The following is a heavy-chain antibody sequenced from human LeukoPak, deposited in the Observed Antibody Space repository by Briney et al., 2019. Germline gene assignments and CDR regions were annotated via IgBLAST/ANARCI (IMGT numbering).Heavy chain of an antibody. CDR3: ARLEGGYIAAYWFDP. Sequence: SETLSLTCTVSGGSISSSTYYWGWIRQPPGKGLERIGSIYYSGSTYYNPSLKSRVTISVDTSKNQFSLKLSSVTAADTAVYYCARLEGGYIAAYWFDPWGQGTLVTVSS. CDR1: GGSISSSTYY. J-gene: IGHJ5*02. CDR2: IYYSGST. V-gene: IGHV4-39*01. D-gene: IGHD6-13*01.